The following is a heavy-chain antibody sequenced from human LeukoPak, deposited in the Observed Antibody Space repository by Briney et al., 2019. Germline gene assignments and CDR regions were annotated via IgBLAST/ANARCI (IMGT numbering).Heavy chain of an antibody. CDR1: GGSVNSGSYY. Sequence: SSETLSLTCTVSGGSVNSGSYYWNWIRQPPGKGLEWIGYIYYSGSTNYNPSLKSRVTISVDTSKNQFSLKLSSVTAADTAVYYCARGMVRQQLGIYYSDYWGQGTLVTVSS. D-gene: IGHD6-13*01. J-gene: IGHJ4*02. CDR2: IYYSGST. V-gene: IGHV4-61*01. CDR3: ARGMVRQQLGIYYSDY.